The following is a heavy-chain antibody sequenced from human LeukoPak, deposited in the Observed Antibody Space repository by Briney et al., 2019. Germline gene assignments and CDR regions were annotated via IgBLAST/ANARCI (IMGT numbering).Heavy chain of an antibody. CDR2: ISSSSSYI. J-gene: IGHJ6*03. D-gene: IGHD2-15*01. CDR3: ARIADSDYYYYMGV. CDR1: GFTFSSYS. V-gene: IGHV3-21*01. Sequence: GGSLRLSCAASGFTFSSYSMNWVRQAPGKGLEWVSSISSSSSYIYYADSVKGRFTISRDNAKNSLYLQMNSLRAEDTAVYYCARIADSDYYYYMGVWGKGTTVTVSS.